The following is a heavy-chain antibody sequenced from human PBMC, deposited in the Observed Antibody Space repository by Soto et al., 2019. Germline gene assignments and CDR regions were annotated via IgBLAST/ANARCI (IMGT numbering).Heavy chain of an antibody. CDR3: ARVIRGAYYNSPLDV. D-gene: IGHD3-10*01. J-gene: IGHJ6*02. Sequence: ASVKVSCKASGYTFTGYFMHWVRQAPGQGLEWMGWINPYSGGADYAQSFQGRVTMTRDTSISTVYMELSRLRFDDTAVYYCARVIRGAYYNSPLDVWGQGTTVTVSS. CDR2: INPYSGGA. V-gene: IGHV1-2*02. CDR1: GYTFTGYF.